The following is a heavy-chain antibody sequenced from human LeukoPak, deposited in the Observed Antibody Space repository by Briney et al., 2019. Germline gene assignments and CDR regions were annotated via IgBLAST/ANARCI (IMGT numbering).Heavy chain of an antibody. J-gene: IGHJ4*02. D-gene: IGHD3-10*01. CDR1: GYTFTGHS. CDR2: IDAGNGNT. Sequence: GASVKVSCKASGYTFTGHSIHWVRQAPGQRLEWMGYIDAGNGNTRYSQKFQGRVTMTRNTSISTAYMELSSLRSEDTAVYYCARGLRFGGKYYFDYWGQGTLVTVSS. V-gene: IGHV1-3*01. CDR3: ARGLRFGGKYYFDY.